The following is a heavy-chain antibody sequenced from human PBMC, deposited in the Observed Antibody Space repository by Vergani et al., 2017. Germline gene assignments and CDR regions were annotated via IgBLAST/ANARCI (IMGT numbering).Heavy chain of an antibody. CDR3: ARGPSWNGQTDY. V-gene: IGHV4-34*01. J-gene: IGHJ4*02. CDR2: INHSGST. CDR1: GGSFSGYY. Sequence: QVQLQQWGAGLLKPSETLSLTCAVYGGSFSGYYWSWIRQPPGKGLEWIGEINHSGSTNYNPSLKSRVTISVDTSKNQFSLKLSYVTAADTAVYYCARGPSWNGQTDYGGQGTLVTVSS. D-gene: IGHD1-1*01.